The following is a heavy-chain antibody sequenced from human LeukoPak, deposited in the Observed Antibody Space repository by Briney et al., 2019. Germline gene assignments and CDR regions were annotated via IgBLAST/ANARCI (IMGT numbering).Heavy chain of an antibody. CDR3: AKDTEQYYYYGMDV. J-gene: IGHJ6*02. V-gene: IGHV3-9*01. CDR1: GFTFDDYA. Sequence: GGSLRLSCAASGFTFDDYAMHWVRQAPGKGLEWVSGISWNSGSIGYADSVKGRFTISRDNAKNSLYLQMNSQRAEDTALYYCAKDTEQYYYYGMDVWGQGTTVTVSS. CDR2: ISWNSGSI.